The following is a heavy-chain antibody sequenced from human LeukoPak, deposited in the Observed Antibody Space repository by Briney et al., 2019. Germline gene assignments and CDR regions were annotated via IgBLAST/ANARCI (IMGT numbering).Heavy chain of an antibody. CDR2: TIPIFGTA. D-gene: IGHD3-16*02. CDR3: ARPSPEFLRLGELSFDY. V-gene: IGHV1-69*01. J-gene: IGHJ4*02. Sequence: GSSVKVSCKASGGTFSSYAISWVRQAPGQGLEWMGGTIPIFGTANYAQKFQGRVTITADESTSTAYMELSSLRSEDTAVYYCARPSPEFLRLGELSFDYWGQGTLVTVSS. CDR1: GGTFSSYA.